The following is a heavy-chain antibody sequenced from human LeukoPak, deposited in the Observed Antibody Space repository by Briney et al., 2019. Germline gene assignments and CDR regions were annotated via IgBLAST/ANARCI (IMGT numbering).Heavy chain of an antibody. D-gene: IGHD6-19*01. CDR2: INPNSGGT. Sequence: ASVKVSCKASGYTFTGYYMHRVRQAPGQGLEWMGWINPNSGGTNYAQKFQGRVTMTRDTSISTAYMELSRLRSDDTAVYYCAREDIAVARYYYYGMDVWGQGTTVTVSS. CDR1: GYTFTGYY. J-gene: IGHJ6*02. V-gene: IGHV1-2*02. CDR3: AREDIAVARYYYYGMDV.